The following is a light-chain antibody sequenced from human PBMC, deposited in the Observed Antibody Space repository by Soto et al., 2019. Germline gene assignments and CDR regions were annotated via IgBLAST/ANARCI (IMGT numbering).Light chain of an antibody. CDR2: EDT. CDR1: SSDVGSYDL. Sequence: QSALTQPAAVSGSPGQSITISCTGTSSDVGSYDLVSWYQQHPGKAPKLIIYEDTKRPSGVSTRFSGSKSGNTASLTISGIQAEDEADYYCCSYAGIRTFVVFGGGTKLTVL. CDR3: CSYAGIRTFVV. V-gene: IGLV2-23*02. J-gene: IGLJ2*01.